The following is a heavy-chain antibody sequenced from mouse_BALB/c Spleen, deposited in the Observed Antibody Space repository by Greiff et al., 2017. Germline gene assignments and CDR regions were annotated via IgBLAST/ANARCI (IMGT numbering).Heavy chain of an antibody. J-gene: IGHJ3*01. CDR2: IRSKSNNYAT. CDR1: RFTFNTYA. CDR3: VRQDYGNYAWFAY. Sequence: EVMLVESGGGLVQPKGSLKLSCAASRFTFNTYAMNWVRQAPGKGLEWVARIRSKSNNYATYYADSVKDRFTISRDDSQSMLYLQMNNLKTEDTAMYYCVRQDYGNYAWFAYWGQGTLVTVSA. V-gene: IGHV10-1*02. D-gene: IGHD2-1*01.